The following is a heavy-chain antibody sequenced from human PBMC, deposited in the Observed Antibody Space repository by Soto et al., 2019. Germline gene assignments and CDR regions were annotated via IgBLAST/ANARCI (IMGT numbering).Heavy chain of an antibody. V-gene: IGHV4-39*01. CDR1: GGSISSSSYY. J-gene: IGHJ4*02. Sequence: QLQLQESGPGLVKPSETLSLTCTVSGGSISSSSYYWGWMRQPPGKGLEWIGSIYYSGSTYYNPSLKSRVTISVDTSKNQFSLKLSSVTAADTAVYYCARGSSYYFDYWGQGTLVTVSS. CDR2: IYYSGST. CDR3: ARGSSYYFDY.